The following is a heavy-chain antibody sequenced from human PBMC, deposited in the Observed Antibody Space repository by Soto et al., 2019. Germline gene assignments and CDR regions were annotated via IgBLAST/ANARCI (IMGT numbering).Heavy chain of an antibody. CDR1: GYTFTGHY. V-gene: IGHV1-2*02. CDR2: IGPETGAT. Sequence: ASVKVSCKASGYTFTGHYIHWVRQAPEQGPEWMGEIGPETGATRYAQKFQGRVTMTRDMSITTVYMELNNLSPDDTAVYYCGTWRGSSWFDYWGPGTLVTVSS. CDR3: GTWRGSSWFDY. J-gene: IGHJ4*02. D-gene: IGHD2-2*01.